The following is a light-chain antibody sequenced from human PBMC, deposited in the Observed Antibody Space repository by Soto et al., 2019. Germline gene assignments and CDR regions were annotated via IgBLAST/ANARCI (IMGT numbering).Light chain of an antibody. J-gene: IGKJ4*01. CDR3: QQFNSFPLT. CDR2: DAS. V-gene: IGKV1-13*02. Sequence: AVRLTQYPSSLSASVGDRVTISCGASQGIGSALAWYQQNPGKAPKVLIYDASSLESGVPSRFSGSGSGTDFTLTISSLQPEDFASYSCQQFNSFPLTFGGGTKVDI. CDR1: QGIGSA.